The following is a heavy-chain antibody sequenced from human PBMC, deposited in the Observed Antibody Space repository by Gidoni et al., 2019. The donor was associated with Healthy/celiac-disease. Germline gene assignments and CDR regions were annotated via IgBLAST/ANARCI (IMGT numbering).Heavy chain of an antibody. J-gene: IGHJ4*02. V-gene: IGHV3-23*01. CDR3: AKDDDSSGYYTDTPFDY. CDR1: GFTFSSYA. CDR2: SSGSGGST. D-gene: IGHD3-22*01. Sequence: EVQLLASGGGLVQPGGSLRRSCAASGFTFSSYAMSWVRQAPGKGLEWVSASSGSGGSTYYADSVKGRFTISRDNSKNTLYLQMNSLRAEDTAVYYCAKDDDSSGYYTDTPFDYWGQGTLVTVSS.